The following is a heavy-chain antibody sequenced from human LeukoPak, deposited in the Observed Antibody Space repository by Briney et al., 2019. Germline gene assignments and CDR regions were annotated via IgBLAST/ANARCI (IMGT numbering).Heavy chain of an antibody. Sequence: GGSLRLSCAASGFSFGDYWMTWVRQAPGKGLEWVANIKQDGSENYYVDSVKGRFTISRDNSKNTLYLQMNSLRAEDTAVYYCAKASGYYYGSGSYSPDYWGQGTLVTVSS. D-gene: IGHD3-10*01. CDR1: GFSFGDYW. CDR2: IKQDGSEN. CDR3: AKASGYYYGSGSYSPDY. V-gene: IGHV3-7*01. J-gene: IGHJ4*02.